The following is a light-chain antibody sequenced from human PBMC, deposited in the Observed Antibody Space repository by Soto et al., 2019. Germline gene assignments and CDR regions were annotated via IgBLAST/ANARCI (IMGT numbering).Light chain of an antibody. V-gene: IGKV2-30*02. CDR2: KVS. CDR3: MHGTHWPWT. J-gene: IGKJ1*01. Sequence: DVVMTQSPLSLPVTLGQPASISCRSSQSLIHSDGDTYLNWFQQRPGQSPRRLIYKVSDRDSGVPDRVTGSGSGTDFALKISRVEAEDVGGYYCMHGTHWPWTFGQGTEVEIK. CDR1: QSLIHSDGDTY.